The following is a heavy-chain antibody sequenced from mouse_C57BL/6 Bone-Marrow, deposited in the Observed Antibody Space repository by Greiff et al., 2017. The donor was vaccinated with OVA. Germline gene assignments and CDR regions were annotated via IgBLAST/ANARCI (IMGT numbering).Heavy chain of an antibody. CDR3: AREGDDLYWYFDV. J-gene: IGHJ1*03. V-gene: IGHV1-76*01. Sequence: QVHVKQSGAELVRPGASVKLSCKASGYTFTDYYINWVKQRPGQGLEWIARIYPGSGNTSYNEKFKGKATLTAEKSSSTAYMQLSSLTSEDSAVYFCAREGDDLYWYFDVWGTGTTVTVSS. CDR1: GYTFTDYY. D-gene: IGHD2-3*01. CDR2: IYPGSGNT.